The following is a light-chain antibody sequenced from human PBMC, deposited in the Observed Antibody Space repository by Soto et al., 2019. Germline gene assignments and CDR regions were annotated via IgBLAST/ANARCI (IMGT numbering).Light chain of an antibody. CDR3: QQYGSSRT. CDR2: GAS. V-gene: IGKV3-20*01. Sequence: EIVLTQSPGTLSLSPGERATLSCRASQSVSSSYLAWYQQKPGQAPRLLIYGASSRATGIPDRFSGSGSGAYSTLTISRLEPEDFAVYYCQQYGSSRTFGQGTKVEIK. J-gene: IGKJ1*01. CDR1: QSVSSSY.